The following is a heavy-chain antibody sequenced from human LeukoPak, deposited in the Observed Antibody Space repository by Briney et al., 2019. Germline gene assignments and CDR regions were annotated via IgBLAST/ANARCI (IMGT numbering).Heavy chain of an antibody. CDR1: GFTFNNYA. D-gene: IGHD2-2*01. CDR3: AKEPREYCSSTSCPNWFDS. J-gene: IGHJ5*01. CDR2: ISASGGIT. V-gene: IGHV3-23*01. Sequence: GGSLRLSCAASGFTFNNYAMSWVRQAPGKGLEWVSAISASGGITYYADSVKGRFTISRDNSENTLFLQMNSLRAEDTAVYYCAKEPREYCSSTSCPNWFDSWGQGTLVTVSS.